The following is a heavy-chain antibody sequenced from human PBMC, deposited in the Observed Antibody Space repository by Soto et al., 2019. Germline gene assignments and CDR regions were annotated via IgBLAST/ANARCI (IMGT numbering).Heavy chain of an antibody. CDR1: GGSISSGDYY. D-gene: IGHD5-12*01. J-gene: IGHJ4*02. CDR2: VHYSGST. V-gene: IGHV4-30-4*01. CDR3: ARIGCSDITCPFDY. Sequence: SETLSLTCTVSGGSISSGDYYWSWIRQPPGKGLEWIGYVHYSGSTYYNPSLKSRVTISVDTSKNQFSLKLSSVTAADTAVYCCARIGCSDITCPFDYWGQGTLVTVSS.